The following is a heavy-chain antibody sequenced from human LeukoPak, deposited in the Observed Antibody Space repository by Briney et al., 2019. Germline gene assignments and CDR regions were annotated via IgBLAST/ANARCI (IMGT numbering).Heavy chain of an antibody. CDR3: ARVTRAAGFDY. J-gene: IGHJ4*02. D-gene: IGHD6-13*01. Sequence: PGGSLRLSCAASGFTFDDYTMHWVRQAPGKGLEWVSLISWDGGSTYYADSVKGRFTISRDNSKNSLYLQMNSLRTEDTAVYYCARVTRAAGFDYWGQGTLVTVSS. CDR1: GFTFDDYT. CDR2: ISWDGGST. V-gene: IGHV3-43*01.